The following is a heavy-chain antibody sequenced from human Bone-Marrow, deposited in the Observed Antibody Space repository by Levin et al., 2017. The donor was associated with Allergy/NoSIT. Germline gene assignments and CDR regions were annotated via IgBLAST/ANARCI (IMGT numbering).Heavy chain of an antibody. J-gene: IGHJ4*02. CDR1: GFTSSSYG. Sequence: GGSLRLSCAASGFTSSSYGMHWVRQAPGKGLEWVAVISLDGSWTNYVDSVKGRFTISRDNSKNTLYLQMNSLRPEDTAVYYCAKETGSGSTPYYFDHWGQGTLVTVSS. V-gene: IGHV3-30*18. CDR2: ISLDGSWT. CDR3: AKETGSGSTPYYFDH. D-gene: IGHD3-22*01.